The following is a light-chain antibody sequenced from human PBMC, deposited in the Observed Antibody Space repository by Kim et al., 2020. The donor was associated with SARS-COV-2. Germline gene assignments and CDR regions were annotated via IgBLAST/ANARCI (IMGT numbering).Light chain of an antibody. CDR3: QQYMTSSLN. CDR2: VAS. V-gene: IGKV3-20*01. Sequence: PGDRATLSCRASQSVRSNYLAWYQQKPGQAPRLLLYVASTRATGIPDRFSGSGSGTDFTLIISGLEPEDCAVYFCQQYMTSSLNFGPGTKVD. J-gene: IGKJ3*01. CDR1: QSVRSNY.